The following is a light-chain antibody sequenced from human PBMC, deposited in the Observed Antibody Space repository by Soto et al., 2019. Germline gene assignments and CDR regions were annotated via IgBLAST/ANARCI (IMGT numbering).Light chain of an antibody. V-gene: IGKV1-5*03. Sequence: DIQMTQSPPTLSASVGDRVTITCRASQSISSWLAWYQQKPGKAPELLIYKATYLQSGVPSRFGGSGSGTEFTLTISSLQPDDFATYYCQQYNSYSLTFGGGTKVEIK. CDR2: KAT. J-gene: IGKJ4*01. CDR3: QQYNSYSLT. CDR1: QSISSW.